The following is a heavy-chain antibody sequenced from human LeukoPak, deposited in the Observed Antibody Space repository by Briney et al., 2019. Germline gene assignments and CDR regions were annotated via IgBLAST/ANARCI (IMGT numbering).Heavy chain of an antibody. V-gene: IGHV3-23*01. D-gene: IGHD1/OR15-1a*01. J-gene: IGHJ6*02. CDR3: AKVRGTNYYYYYGMDV. CDR2: LTSSGDTT. Sequence: PGGSLRLSCAASGFTFTNYAMCWVRQAPGKGLEWVSSLTSSGDTTYYADSVKGRFTVSRDNSKNTLFLQMNSLRADDTAVYYCAKVRGTNYYYYYGMDVWGQGTTVTVS. CDR1: GFTFTNYA.